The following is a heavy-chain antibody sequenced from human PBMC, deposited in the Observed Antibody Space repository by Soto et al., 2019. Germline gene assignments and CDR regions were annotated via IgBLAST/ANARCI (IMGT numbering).Heavy chain of an antibody. CDR3: ARSRVVLFYY. CDR2: IYYSGST. V-gene: IGHV4-30-4*01. J-gene: IGHJ4*02. Sequence: SETLSLTCTVSGCSISSGDYYWSWIRQPPGKGLEWIGYIYYSGSTYYNPSLKSRVTISVDTSKNQYSLKLSSVTAADTAFYYLARSRVVLFYYWGQGTLVTVSS. CDR1: GCSISSGDYY. D-gene: IGHD2-21*01.